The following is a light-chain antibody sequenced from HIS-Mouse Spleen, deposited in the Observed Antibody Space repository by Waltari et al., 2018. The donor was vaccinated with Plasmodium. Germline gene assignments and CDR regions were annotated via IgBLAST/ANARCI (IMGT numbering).Light chain of an antibody. Sequence: QSALTHPPSASGSPGQSVTISCTGTSSDVGGYNYVSWYQQHPGKAPKPMIYEVSKRPSGVPDRFSGSKSGNTASLTVSGLQAEDEADYYCSSYAGSNNLVFGGGTKLTVL. CDR2: EVS. J-gene: IGLJ2*01. V-gene: IGLV2-8*01. CDR1: SSDVGGYNY. CDR3: SSYAGSNNLV.